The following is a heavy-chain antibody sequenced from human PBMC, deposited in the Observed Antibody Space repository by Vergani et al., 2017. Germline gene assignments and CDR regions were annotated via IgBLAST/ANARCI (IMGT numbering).Heavy chain of an antibody. J-gene: IGHJ4*02. D-gene: IGHD6-13*01. CDR3: AKDRHWVAAAGYYFDY. Sequence: EVQLLESGGGLVQPGGSLRLSCAASGFSFSSYAMTWVRQAPGKGLEWVSGISSSGGGTSYVDSVKGRFTISRDNSKNTLYLQMNSLRAEDTAVYYCAKDRHWVAAAGYYFDYWGQGTLVTVSS. V-gene: IGHV3-23*01. CDR1: GFSFSSYA. CDR2: ISSSGGGT.